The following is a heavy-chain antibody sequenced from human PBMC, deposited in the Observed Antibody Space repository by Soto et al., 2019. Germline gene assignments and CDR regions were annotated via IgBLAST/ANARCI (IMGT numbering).Heavy chain of an antibody. V-gene: IGHV4-34*01. D-gene: IGHD3-9*01. J-gene: IGHJ6*02. Sequence: SETLSLTCAVYGGSFSGYYWSWIRQPPGKGLEWIGEISHSGSTNYNPSLKSRVTISVDTSKNQFSLKLSSVTAADTAVYYCARVGSYAINGMDVWGQGTTVTVSS. CDR2: ISHSGST. CDR3: ARVGSYAINGMDV. CDR1: GGSFSGYY.